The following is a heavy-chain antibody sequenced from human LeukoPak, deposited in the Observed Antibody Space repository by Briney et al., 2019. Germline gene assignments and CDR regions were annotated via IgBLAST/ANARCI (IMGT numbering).Heavy chain of an antibody. CDR1: IGSISISIYF. V-gene: IGHV4-39*01. D-gene: IGHD1-7*01. Sequence: AETQSLMCTVWIGSISISIYFWGWSRQPQSKVLLWYWSIYYNGSTNYNPSLKSRHTISVDTSKKQFSLKLSSVTAADTAVYYCPRQLPRYGLELGDAFDIGGEGTMVTVST. J-gene: IGHJ3*02. CDR2: IYYNGST. CDR3: PRQLPRYGLELGDAFDI.